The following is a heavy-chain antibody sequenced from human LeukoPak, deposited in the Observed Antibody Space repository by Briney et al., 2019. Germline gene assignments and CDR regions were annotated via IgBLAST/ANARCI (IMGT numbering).Heavy chain of an antibody. D-gene: IGHD5-18*01. Sequence: SETLSLTCTVSGGSISSGSYYWSWIRQSPGKGLEWIGYIYYGGSTNYNPSLKSRVTISVDTSKNQFSLKLSSVTAADTAVYYCARLRRIQPSNGYFDYWGQGTLVTVSS. V-gene: IGHV4-61*01. J-gene: IGHJ4*02. CDR2: IYYGGST. CDR3: ARLRRIQPSNGYFDY. CDR1: GGSISSGSYY.